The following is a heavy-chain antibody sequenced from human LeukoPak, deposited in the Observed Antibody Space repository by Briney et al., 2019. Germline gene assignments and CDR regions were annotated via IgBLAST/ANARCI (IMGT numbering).Heavy chain of an antibody. D-gene: IGHD2-2*02. CDR3: ARGPYAYTSSATLGSYNWFDP. J-gene: IGHJ5*02. Sequence: GESLKISCKGSGYSFPNYWIGWVRQMPGKGLEWMGIIYPGDSHTRFSPSFQDQVTISVDKSISTAYLQWSSLKASDTAMYYCARGPYAYTSSATLGSYNWFDPWGQGSLVTVSS. V-gene: IGHV5-51*01. CDR1: GYSFPNYW. CDR2: IYPGDSHT.